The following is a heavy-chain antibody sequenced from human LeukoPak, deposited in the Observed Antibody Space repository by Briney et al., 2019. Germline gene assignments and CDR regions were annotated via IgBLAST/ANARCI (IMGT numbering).Heavy chain of an antibody. D-gene: IGHD6-25*01. Sequence: GGSLRLSCAASGFTFSNYWMSWVRQASGKGLEWVAHIKEDGSEKYYVDSVKGRFTISRDNAKNSLYLQMNSLRAEDTAIYYCASGRRLGYWGQGTLVTVSS. CDR3: ASGRRLGY. V-gene: IGHV3-7*01. CDR1: GFTFSNYW. J-gene: IGHJ4*02. CDR2: IKEDGSEK.